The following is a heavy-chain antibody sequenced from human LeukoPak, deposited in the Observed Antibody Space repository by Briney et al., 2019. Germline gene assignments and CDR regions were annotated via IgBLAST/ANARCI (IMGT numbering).Heavy chain of an antibody. D-gene: IGHD3-16*02. CDR2: IYYSGST. Sequence: SETLSLTCTVSGGSISSYYWSWIRQPPGKGLEWIGYIYYSGSTNYNLSLKSRVTISVDTSKNQYSLKLSSVTAADTAVYYCAREMITFGGVIGTPMAFDIWGQGTMVTVSS. CDR3: AREMITFGGVIGTPMAFDI. CDR1: GGSISSYY. J-gene: IGHJ3*02. V-gene: IGHV4-59*01.